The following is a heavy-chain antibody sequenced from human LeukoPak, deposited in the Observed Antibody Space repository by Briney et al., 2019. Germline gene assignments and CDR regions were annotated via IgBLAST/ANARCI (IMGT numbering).Heavy chain of an antibody. CDR2: INPNSGGT. J-gene: IGHJ3*01. CDR3: ARGRDGYNLGAFDL. V-gene: IGHV1-2*02. Sequence: ASVTVSCTASGYTFTGYYMHWVRQAPGQGLEWMGWINPNSGGTNYAQKFQGRVTMTRDTSISTAYMELSRLRSDDTAVYYCARGRDGYNLGAFDLWGQGTMVTVSS. CDR1: GYTFTGYY. D-gene: IGHD5-24*01.